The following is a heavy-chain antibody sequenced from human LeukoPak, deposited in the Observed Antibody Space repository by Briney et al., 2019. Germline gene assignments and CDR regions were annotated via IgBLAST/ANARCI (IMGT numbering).Heavy chain of an antibody. CDR3: ARDDNWAFDH. D-gene: IGHD1-1*01. V-gene: IGHV3-69-1*01. Sequence: GGSLRLSCAASGFSFSGYAMNWVRQAPGKGLEWISCISSTYAIYYGDSVKGRFTVSRDNAKNSLYLQMNSLGAEDTAVYYCARDDNWAFDHWGQGTLVTVSS. CDR1: GFSFSGYA. J-gene: IGHJ4*02. CDR2: ISSTYAI.